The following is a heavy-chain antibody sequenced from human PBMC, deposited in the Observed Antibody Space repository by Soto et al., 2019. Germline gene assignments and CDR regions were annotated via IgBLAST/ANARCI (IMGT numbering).Heavy chain of an antibody. D-gene: IGHD2-15*01. CDR2: FDPEDGET. V-gene: IGHV1-24*01. Sequence: ASVKVSCKVSGYTLTELSMHWVRQAPGKGLEWMGGFDPEDGETIYAQKFQGRVTMTEDTSTDTAYMELSSLRSEDTAVYYCATRDCSGGSCYINAFDYWGQGTLVTVSS. CDR3: ATRDCSGGSCYINAFDY. J-gene: IGHJ4*02. CDR1: GYTLTELS.